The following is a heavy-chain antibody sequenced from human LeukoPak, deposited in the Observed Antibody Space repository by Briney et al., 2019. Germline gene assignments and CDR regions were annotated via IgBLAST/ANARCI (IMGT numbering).Heavy chain of an antibody. V-gene: IGHV3-21*01. CDR2: ISSSSSYI. CDR1: GFTFSSYS. D-gene: IGHD6-13*01. CDR3: ARGIAAGAFDI. Sequence: GGSLRLSCAASGFTFSSYSMNWVRQAPGTGLEWVSSISSSSSYIYYADSVKGRFTISRDNAKNSLYLQMNSLRAEDTAVYYCARGIAAGAFDIWGQGTMVTVSS. J-gene: IGHJ3*02.